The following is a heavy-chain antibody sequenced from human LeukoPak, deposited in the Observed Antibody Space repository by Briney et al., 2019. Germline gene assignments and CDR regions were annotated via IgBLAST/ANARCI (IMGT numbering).Heavy chain of an antibody. CDR3: ARAYYDILTGSLSN. D-gene: IGHD3-9*01. CDR2: ISYDGSNK. J-gene: IGHJ4*02. V-gene: IGHV3-30*04. CDR1: GFTLSSYA. Sequence: PGGSLRLSCAASGFTLSSYAMHWVRQAPGKGLEWVAVISYDGSNKYYADSVKGRFTISRDNSKNTLYLQMNSLRAEDTAVYYCARAYYDILTGSLSNWGQGTLVTVSS.